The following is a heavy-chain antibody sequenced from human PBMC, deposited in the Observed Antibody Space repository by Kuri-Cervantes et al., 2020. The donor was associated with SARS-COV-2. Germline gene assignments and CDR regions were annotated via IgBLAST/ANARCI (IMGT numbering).Heavy chain of an antibody. J-gene: IGHJ6*02. V-gene: IGHV1-58*02. CDR1: GFTQITSA. D-gene: IGHD2-2*01. CDR2: IVVGSGNT. Sequence: SVKVSCKASGFTQITSAIHWVRQARGQRPEWIGWIVVGSGNTNYAQKFQGRVTMTRDTSISTAYMELSRLRSDDTAVYYCARSPSRAEGCSSTSCPPLAYYYYGMDVWGQGTTVTVSS. CDR3: ARSPSRAEGCSSTSCPPLAYYYYGMDV.